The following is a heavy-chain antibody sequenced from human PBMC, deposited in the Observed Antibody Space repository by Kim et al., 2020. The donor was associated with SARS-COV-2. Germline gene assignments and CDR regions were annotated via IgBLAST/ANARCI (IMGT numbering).Heavy chain of an antibody. CDR1: GFTFSSYA. D-gene: IGHD6-13*01. V-gene: IGHV3-30*04. J-gene: IGHJ6*02. Sequence: GGSLRLSCAASGFTFSSYAMHWVRQAPGKGLEWVAVISYDGSNKYYADSVKGRFTISRDNSKNTLYLQMNSLRAEDTAVYYCARNPYSSSWYSIHSIYYYYGMDVWGQGTTVTVSS. CDR3: ARNPYSSSWYSIHSIYYYYGMDV. CDR2: ISYDGSNK.